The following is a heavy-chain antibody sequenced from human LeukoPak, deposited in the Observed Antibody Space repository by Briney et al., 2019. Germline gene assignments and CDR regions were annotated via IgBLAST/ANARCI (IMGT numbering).Heavy chain of an antibody. CDR2: MNPNNGNT. D-gene: IGHD6-13*01. CDR3: ARLASSSWPLYYYYGMDV. V-gene: IGHV1-8*01. CDR1: RYTFTSYD. Sequence: ASVKVSCKASRYTFTSYDINWVRQATGQGVEWMGWMNPNNGNTGYAQKFQGRVTMTRSTSISTAYMELSSLRSEDTAVYYCARLASSSWPLYYYYGMDVWGQGTTVTVSS. J-gene: IGHJ6*02.